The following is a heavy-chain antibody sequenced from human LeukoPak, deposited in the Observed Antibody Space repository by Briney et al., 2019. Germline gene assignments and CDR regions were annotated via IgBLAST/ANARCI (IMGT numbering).Heavy chain of an antibody. CDR3: ARELQHYDY. CDR2: IHSRGST. D-gene: IGHD3-3*02. V-gene: IGHV4-4*07. J-gene: IGHJ4*02. CDR1: GDSISGHY. Sequence: SETLSLTCTVSGDSISGHYWSWIRQPAGKGLEGIGRIHSRGSTNYNPSFMRRRTISGDISKNKFSLRLSSVTAAATAVYYCARELQHYDYWGQGNLVTVSS.